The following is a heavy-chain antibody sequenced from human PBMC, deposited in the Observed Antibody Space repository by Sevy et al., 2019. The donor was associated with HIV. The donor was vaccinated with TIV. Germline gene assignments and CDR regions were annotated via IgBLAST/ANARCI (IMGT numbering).Heavy chain of an antibody. Sequence: GGSLRLSCAASGFTFNTYGLSWVRQAPGKGLEWVSPISGSGGSTYYADSVKGRFTISRDNSKNTLYLKMNSLRAEDTAVYYCATHRGQWLFTAVFDYWGQGTLVTVSS. V-gene: IGHV3-23*01. D-gene: IGHD6-19*01. CDR3: ATHRGQWLFTAVFDY. CDR2: ISGSGGST. J-gene: IGHJ4*02. CDR1: GFTFNTYG.